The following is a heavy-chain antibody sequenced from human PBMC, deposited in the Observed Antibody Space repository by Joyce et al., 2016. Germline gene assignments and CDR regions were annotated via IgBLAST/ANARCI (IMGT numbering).Heavy chain of an antibody. D-gene: IGHD3-22*01. CDR3: AKERNHQDSSGYYFSFDS. CDR2: ISYAGSIK. V-gene: IGHV3-30*18. Sequence: QVQLVESGGGLVQPGKSLRLSCAASGFTFRNYGLHWVRQAPGKGLDWVAFISYAGSIKYYAASVKGRFTSSRDDSENTLYLQMNSLRPEDTAVYYCAKERNHQDSSGYYFSFDSWGQGTLATVSS. CDR1: GFTFRNYG. J-gene: IGHJ4*02.